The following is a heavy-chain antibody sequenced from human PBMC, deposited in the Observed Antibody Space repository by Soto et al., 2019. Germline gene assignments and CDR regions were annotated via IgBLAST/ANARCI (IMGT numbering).Heavy chain of an antibody. J-gene: IGHJ4*02. CDR2: ISGSGGST. D-gene: IGHD5-12*01. CDR3: AKDHGYSGYGQFDY. V-gene: IGHV3-23*01. Sequence: GGSLRLSCAASGFTFSSYAMSWVRQAPGKGLEWVSAISGSGGSTYYADSVKGRFTISRDNSKNTLYLQMNSLRADDTAVYYCAKDHGYSGYGQFDYWGQGTLVTVSS. CDR1: GFTFSSYA.